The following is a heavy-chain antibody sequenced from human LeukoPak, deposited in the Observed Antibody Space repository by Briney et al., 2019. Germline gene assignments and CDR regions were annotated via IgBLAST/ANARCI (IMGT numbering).Heavy chain of an antibody. V-gene: IGHV3-23*01. CDR3: ASHRYSSGWYVVGGDY. Sequence: GGSLRLSCAASGFTFSSYAMSWVRQAPGKGLEWVSAISGSGGSTYYADSVKGRFTISRDNSKNTLYLQMNSLRAEDTALYYCASHRYSSGWYVVGGDYWGQGTLVTVSS. D-gene: IGHD6-19*01. CDR2: ISGSGGST. CDR1: GFTFSSYA. J-gene: IGHJ4*02.